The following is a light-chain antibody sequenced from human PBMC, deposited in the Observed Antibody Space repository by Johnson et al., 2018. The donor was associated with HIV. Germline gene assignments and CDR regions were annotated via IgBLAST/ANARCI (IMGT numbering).Light chain of an antibody. CDR2: DNN. CDR3: GTWDSSLSAARV. J-gene: IGLJ1*01. CDR1: SSNIGNNY. Sequence: QSVLTQPPSVSAAPGQKVTISCYGSSSNIGNNYVSWYQQLPGTAPKLLIYDNNKRPSGIPDRFSGSKSGTSATLGITGLQTGDEADYYCGTWDSSLSAARVFGPGTKVTVL. V-gene: IGLV1-51*01.